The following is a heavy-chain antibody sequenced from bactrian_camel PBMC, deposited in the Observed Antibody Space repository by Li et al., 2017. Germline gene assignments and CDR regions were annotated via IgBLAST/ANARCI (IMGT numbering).Heavy chain of an antibody. J-gene: IGHJ4*01. V-gene: IGHV3S10*01. CDR1: VFTFSNFA. CDR2: TASDGTT. D-gene: IGHD3*01. CDR3: GAGVKDPFAHLCVFGSEQH. Sequence: DVQLVESGGGLVQPGGSLKLSCAASVFTFSNFAMIWVRQAQGKGLEWVSTTASDGTTYYADSVKGRFTISQENANNAVFLQMNDLKPEDTAMYLCGAGVKDPFAHLCVFGSEQHWGPGTQVTVS.